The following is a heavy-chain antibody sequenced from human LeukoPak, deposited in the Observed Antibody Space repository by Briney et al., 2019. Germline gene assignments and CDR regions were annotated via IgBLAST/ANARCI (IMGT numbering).Heavy chain of an antibody. CDR2: MYSSGNT. J-gene: IGHJ3*02. V-gene: IGHV4-59*08. CDR3: ARQSPLTYCGADCYLDGFDI. CDR1: GGSISSYH. D-gene: IGHD2-21*02. Sequence: PSETLSLTCTLSGGSISSYHWSWIRQPPGKGLQWIGFMYSSGNTNYNPSLKSRVTISLDTSKNQFSLRGSSVTAADTAVYYCARQSPLTYCGADCYLDGFDIWGQGTMVTVSS.